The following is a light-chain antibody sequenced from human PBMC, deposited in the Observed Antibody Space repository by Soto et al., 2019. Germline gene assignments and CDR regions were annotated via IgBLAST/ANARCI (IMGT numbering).Light chain of an antibody. V-gene: IGKV1-6*01. CDR3: LQDYNYPRT. Sequence: IQLTQSPSFLSASVVDRVTITCLASQGINSHLAWYQQEPGKAPKLLVYAASSLQSGVPSRFSGSGSGTDFTLTISSLQPEDFATYYCLQDYNYPRTFGQGTKVDIK. J-gene: IGKJ1*01. CDR1: QGINSH. CDR2: AAS.